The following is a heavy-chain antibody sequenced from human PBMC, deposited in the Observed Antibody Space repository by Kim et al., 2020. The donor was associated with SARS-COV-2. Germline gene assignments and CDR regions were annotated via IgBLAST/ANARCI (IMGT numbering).Heavy chain of an antibody. V-gene: IGHV1-3*01. CDR1: GYTFTSYA. CDR3: ARGEGEQQLVPFDY. Sequence: ASVKVSCKASGYTFTSYAIHWVRQAPGQRLEWMGWINAGNGNTKYSQKFQGRVTITRDTSASTAYMELSSLRSEDTAVYYCARGEGEQQLVPFDYWGQGTLVTVSS. D-gene: IGHD6-13*01. J-gene: IGHJ4*02. CDR2: INAGNGNT.